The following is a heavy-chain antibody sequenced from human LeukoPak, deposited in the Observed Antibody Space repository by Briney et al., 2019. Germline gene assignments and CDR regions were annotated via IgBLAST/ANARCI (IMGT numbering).Heavy chain of an antibody. D-gene: IGHD7-27*01. V-gene: IGHV1-46*01. CDR3: ARGELGDFNY. CDR2: INPSGGST. CDR1: GYIFTSYY. J-gene: IGHJ4*02. Sequence: GASVKVSCKASGYIFTSYYIHWVRQAPGQGLEWMGIINPSGGSTSYAQKFQGRVTMTRDTSTSTVYMELSSLRSEDTVIYYCARGELGDFNYWGQGTLVTVSS.